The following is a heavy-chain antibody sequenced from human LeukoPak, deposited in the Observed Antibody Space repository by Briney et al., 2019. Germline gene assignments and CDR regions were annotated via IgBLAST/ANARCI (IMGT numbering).Heavy chain of an antibody. CDR2: INHSGST. Sequence: PSETLSLTCAVYCGSFRGYYWSCIRQPPGKGLEWIGEINHSGSTHYHLSLKSRVTISVHTSKNEFSLTLSSVTAADRPLYYCARHYYYGPGRYYNRWLDTWGQGRLVTVSS. J-gene: IGHJ5*01. V-gene: IGHV4-34*01. D-gene: IGHD3-10*01. CDR1: CGSFRGYY. CDR3: ARHYYYGPGRYYNRWLDT.